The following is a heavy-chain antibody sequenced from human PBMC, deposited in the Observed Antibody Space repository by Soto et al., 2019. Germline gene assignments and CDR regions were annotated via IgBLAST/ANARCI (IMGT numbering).Heavy chain of an antibody. Sequence: QVQLVQSGAEVKKPGASVKVSCKASGYTFTNYGINWVRQAPGQGLEWMGWISAYNGNTNYAQKLQGRVTMTTDTPTSTAYMELRRLISDDTAVYYCARSGRYGYYLEYWGQGTLVTVSS. CDR3: ARSGRYGYYLEY. V-gene: IGHV1-18*01. CDR1: GYTFTNYG. J-gene: IGHJ4*02. D-gene: IGHD3-16*02. CDR2: ISAYNGNT.